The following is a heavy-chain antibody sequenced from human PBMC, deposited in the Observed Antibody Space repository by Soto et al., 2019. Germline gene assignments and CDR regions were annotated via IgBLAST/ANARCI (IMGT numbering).Heavy chain of an antibody. Sequence: SVKVSCKASGGTFSSYTISWVRQAPGQGLEWMGRIIPILGIANYAQKFQGRVTITADKSTSTAYMELSSLRSEDTAVYYCAGGYCSSTSCYGANFYWGQGTLVTVSS. CDR2: IIPILGIA. D-gene: IGHD2-2*03. J-gene: IGHJ4*02. V-gene: IGHV1-69*02. CDR1: GGTFSSYT. CDR3: AGGYCSSTSCYGANFY.